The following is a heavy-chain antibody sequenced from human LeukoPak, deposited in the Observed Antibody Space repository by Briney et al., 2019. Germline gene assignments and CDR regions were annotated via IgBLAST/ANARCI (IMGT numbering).Heavy chain of an antibody. Sequence: ASVKVSCKASGGTFSSYAISWVRQAPGQGLEWMGGIIPIFGTANYAQKFQGRVTITADKSTSTAYMELSSLRSEDTAVYYCARDSSPHDYYDSSGNYLYSFDYWGQGTLVTVSS. J-gene: IGHJ4*02. CDR1: GGTFSSYA. CDR2: IIPIFGTA. CDR3: ARDSSPHDYYDSSGNYLYSFDY. D-gene: IGHD3-22*01. V-gene: IGHV1-69*06.